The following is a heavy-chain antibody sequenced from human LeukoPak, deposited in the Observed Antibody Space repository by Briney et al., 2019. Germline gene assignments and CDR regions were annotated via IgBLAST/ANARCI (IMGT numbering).Heavy chain of an antibody. V-gene: IGHV1-69*13. D-gene: IGHD4-11*01. J-gene: IGHJ3*02. Sequence: SVKVSCKASGGTFSSYAISWVRQAPGQGLEWMGGIIPIFGTANYAQKFQGRVTITADESTSTAYMELSSLRSEDMAVYYCASYPSTVPGAFDIWGQGTMVTVSS. CDR2: IIPIFGTA. CDR3: ASYPSTVPGAFDI. CDR1: GGTFSSYA.